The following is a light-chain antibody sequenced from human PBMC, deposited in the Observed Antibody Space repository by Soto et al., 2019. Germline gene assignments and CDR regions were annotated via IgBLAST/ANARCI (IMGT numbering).Light chain of an antibody. CDR1: QSVSSN. V-gene: IGKV3-15*01. CDR2: GAS. Sequence: EIVMTQSPATLSVSPGERATLSCRASQSVSSNLAWYQQKPGQAPRLLIYGASTRATGIPARFSGSGYGTEFTLNISSRQSADFAVDYCQQYNYWPRPFGEGTKVEIK. J-gene: IGKJ1*01. CDR3: QQYNYWPRP.